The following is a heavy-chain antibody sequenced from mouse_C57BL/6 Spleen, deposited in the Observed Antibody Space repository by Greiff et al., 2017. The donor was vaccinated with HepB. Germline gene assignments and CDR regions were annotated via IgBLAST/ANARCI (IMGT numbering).Heavy chain of an antibody. CDR1: GYAFTNYL. CDR3: ARGLRGYFDA. Sequence: QVQLQQSGAELVRPGTSVKVSCKASGYAFTNYLIEWVKQRPGQGLEWIGVINPGSGGTNYNEKFKGKATLTADKSSSTAYMQLSSLTSEDSAVYFCARGLRGYFDAWGTGTTVTVSS. J-gene: IGHJ1*03. CDR2: INPGSGGT. V-gene: IGHV1-54*01. D-gene: IGHD1-1*01.